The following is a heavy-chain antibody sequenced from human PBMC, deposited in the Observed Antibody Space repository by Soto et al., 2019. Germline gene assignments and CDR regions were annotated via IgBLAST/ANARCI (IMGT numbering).Heavy chain of an antibody. Sequence: QVQLVQSGTEVKKPGSSVAVSCQASAGTFNNHSLSWVRQAPGQGLEWMGRSIPILGRADYSQKFQGRLTLTLDKSTSTADMELSSLTSEDTAGYYCVIDLGYFDFWGQGTLVTVSS. CDR2: SIPILGRA. J-gene: IGHJ4*02. CDR1: AGTFNNHS. CDR3: VIDLGYFDF. V-gene: IGHV1-69*02. D-gene: IGHD2-15*01.